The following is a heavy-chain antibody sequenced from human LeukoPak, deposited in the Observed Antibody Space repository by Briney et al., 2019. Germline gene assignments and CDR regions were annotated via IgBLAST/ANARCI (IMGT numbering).Heavy chain of an antibody. CDR2: IFYVEST. CDR3: ARNYYDSRGEAFDI. J-gene: IGHJ3*02. CDR1: GDSIGSHY. D-gene: IGHD3-22*01. V-gene: IGHV4-59*11. Sequence: SETLSLTCTVSGDSIGSHYWSWIRQPPGKGLEWIGYIFYVESTNYNPSLKSRVTISVDTSKNQFSLKLNSMTAADTAVYYWARNYYDSRGEAFDIWGQGTMVTVSS.